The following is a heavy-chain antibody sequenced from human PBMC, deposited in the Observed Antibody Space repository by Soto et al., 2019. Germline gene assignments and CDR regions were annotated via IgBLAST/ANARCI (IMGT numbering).Heavy chain of an antibody. CDR2: MSGGGETT. J-gene: IGHJ4*02. CDR3: AKEPTAVDPRDLFGGNPPADY. V-gene: IGHV3-23*01. Sequence: EVQLLESGGGLVQPGGSLRLSCAASGLTFSSYAMTWVRQAPGKGLEWVSAMSGGGETTYYADSVKGRFTISRDNSRNTLYLQMNSLKVEDTAMYYCAKEPTAVDPRDLFGGNPPADYWGQGTLVTVSS. CDR1: GLTFSSYA. D-gene: IGHD2-15*01.